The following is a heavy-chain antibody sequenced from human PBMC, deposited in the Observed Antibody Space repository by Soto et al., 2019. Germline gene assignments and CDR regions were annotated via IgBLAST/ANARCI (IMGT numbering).Heavy chain of an antibody. CDR3: AIPNVVCALTH. J-gene: IGHJ1*01. D-gene: IGHD2-15*01. CDR1: GGSFSGYY. CDR2: INHSGST. Sequence: SETLSITCAVSGGSFSGYYWSWIRQPPGKGLEWIGEINHSGSTNYNPSLKSRVTISVDTSKNQFSLKLSSVTAADTAVYYCAIPNVVCALTHWAKVT. V-gene: IGHV4-34*01.